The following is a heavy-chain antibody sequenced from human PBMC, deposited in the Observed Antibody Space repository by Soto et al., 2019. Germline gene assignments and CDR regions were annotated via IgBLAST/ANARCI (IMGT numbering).Heavy chain of an antibody. CDR2: IYHSGST. CDR1: GGSISSSNW. V-gene: IGHV4-4*02. Sequence: QVQLQESGPGLVKPSGTLSLTCAVSGGSISSSNWWSWVRQPPGKGLEWIGEIYHSGSTNYNPSLKSRVTISVDKSKNQFSLKLSSVTAADTAVYYCARLDFRYYYDSSGYYNFDYWGQGTLVTVSS. CDR3: ARLDFRYYYDSSGYYNFDY. J-gene: IGHJ4*02. D-gene: IGHD3-22*01.